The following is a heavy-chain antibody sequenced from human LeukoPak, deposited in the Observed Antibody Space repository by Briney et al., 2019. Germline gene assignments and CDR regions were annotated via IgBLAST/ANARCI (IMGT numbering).Heavy chain of an antibody. CDR2: IKLDGSEK. V-gene: IGHV3-7*03. Sequence: PWGALRLFCGGPGIPFGKYWMGWVRPASGKGLEWVGHIKLDGSEKNYVDSVKGRFTISRDNTKNSLYLQMNSLRVEDTAVFYCARDQYDTWSRRGNFDSWGQGTLVIVSS. J-gene: IGHJ4*02. D-gene: IGHD3-3*01. CDR3: ARDQYDTWSRRGNFDS. CDR1: GIPFGKYW.